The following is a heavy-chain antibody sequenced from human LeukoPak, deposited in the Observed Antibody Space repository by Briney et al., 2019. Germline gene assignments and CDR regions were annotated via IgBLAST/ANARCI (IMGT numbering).Heavy chain of an antibody. D-gene: IGHD6-13*01. Sequence: TGGSLRLSCSASGFTFSSYAMHWVRQAPGKGLEYVSAISSNGGSTYYADSVNRRFTISRDNSKNTLYLQMSSLRAEDTAVYYCVKVSISSSWSYFQHWGQGTLVTVSS. CDR3: VKVSISSSWSYFQH. J-gene: IGHJ1*01. CDR2: ISSNGGST. V-gene: IGHV3-64D*06. CDR1: GFTFSSYA.